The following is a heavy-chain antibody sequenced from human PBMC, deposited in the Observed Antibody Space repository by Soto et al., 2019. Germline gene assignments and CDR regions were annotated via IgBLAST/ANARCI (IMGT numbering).Heavy chain of an antibody. J-gene: IGHJ4*02. CDR2: ISAYNGNT. V-gene: IGHV1-18*01. CDR3: ARSIAAAVDFDY. D-gene: IGHD6-13*01. Sequence: ASVKVSCKASGYTFTSSGISWVRQAPGQGLEWMGWISAYNGNTNYAQKLQGRVTMTTDTSTSTAYMELRSLRSDDTAVYYCARSIAAAVDFDYWGQGTLVTVSS. CDR1: GYTFTSSG.